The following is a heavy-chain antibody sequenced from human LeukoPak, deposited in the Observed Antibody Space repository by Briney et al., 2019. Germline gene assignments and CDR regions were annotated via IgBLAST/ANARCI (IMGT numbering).Heavy chain of an antibody. CDR1: GYTFTSNY. V-gene: IGHV1-46*04. CDR2: INPSGGST. CDR3: ERDPPRYGDYPGY. Sequence: ASVRVSCTASGYTFTSNYMHWVRQAPGQGLEWVGIINPSGGSTTYAQKVKGRVTMTRDTSTSTVYMQLSSLRSEDTAVYYCERDPPRYGDYPGYWGQGTLVTVSS. D-gene: IGHD4-17*01. J-gene: IGHJ4*02.